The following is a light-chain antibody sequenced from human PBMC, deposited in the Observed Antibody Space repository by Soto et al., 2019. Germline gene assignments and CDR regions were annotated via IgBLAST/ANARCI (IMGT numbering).Light chain of an antibody. V-gene: IGKV3-20*01. Sequence: THSPATLSVSPGESSTLSCRASQSVSSNLAWYQQKPGQAPRLLIYGASSRATGIPDRFSGSGSGTDFTLTISRLEPEDFAVYYCQQYGSSVTFGQGTKVDIK. CDR2: GAS. CDR1: QSVSSN. CDR3: QQYGSSVT. J-gene: IGKJ1*01.